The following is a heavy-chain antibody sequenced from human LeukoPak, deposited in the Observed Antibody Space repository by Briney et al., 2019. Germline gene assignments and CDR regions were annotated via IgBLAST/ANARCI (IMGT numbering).Heavy chain of an antibody. CDR2: INHSGST. D-gene: IGHD3-10*01. V-gene: IGHV4-30-4*08. Sequence: SQTLSLTCTVSGGSISSGDYYWSWIRQPPGKGLEWIGEINHSGSTNYNPSLKSRVTISVDTSRNQFSLKLSSVTAADTAVYYCTSLHVLKCFGEFQGRFDPWGQGTLVTVSS. J-gene: IGHJ5*02. CDR1: GGSISSGDYY. CDR3: TSLHVLKCFGEFQGRFDP.